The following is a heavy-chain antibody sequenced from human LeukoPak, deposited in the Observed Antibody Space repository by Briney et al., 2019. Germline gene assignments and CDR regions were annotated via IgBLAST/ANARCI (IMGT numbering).Heavy chain of an antibody. Sequence: PSETLSLTCTVSGGSVGSVSHYWSWIRQPPGMGLEWIAYVAYTGSAVYNPSLKSRVTISVDTSKNQFSLKLKSVTAADTAVYYCARGPLDSADYSFDYWGQGALVTASS. CDR2: VAYTGSA. D-gene: IGHD3-22*01. J-gene: IGHJ4*02. V-gene: IGHV4-61*01. CDR3: ARGPLDSADYSFDY. CDR1: GGSVGSVSHY.